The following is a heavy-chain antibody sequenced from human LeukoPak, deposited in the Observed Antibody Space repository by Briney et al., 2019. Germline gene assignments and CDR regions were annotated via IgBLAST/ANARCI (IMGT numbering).Heavy chain of an antibody. V-gene: IGHV1-18*01. D-gene: IGHD6-19*01. CDR2: ITGYNGNT. J-gene: IGHJ3*02. Sequence: ASVKVTCKASGYTFTNYGIGWVRRAPGQGLEWMGWITGYNGNTKYAQQVQDRVTMTTDTSTSTAYMELRSLRSDDTAVYYCARDGAGYSSGWDAFDIWGQGTMVTVSS. CDR3: ARDGAGYSSGWDAFDI. CDR1: GYTFTNYG.